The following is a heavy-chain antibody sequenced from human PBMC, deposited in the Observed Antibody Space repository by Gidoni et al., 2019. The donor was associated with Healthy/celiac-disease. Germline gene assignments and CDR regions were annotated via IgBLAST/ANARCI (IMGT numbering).Heavy chain of an antibody. Sequence: QVQLVESGGGVVQPGRSLRLSCAASGFTFSSYAMHWVRQAPGKGLEWVAVISYDGSNKYYADSVKGRFTISRDNSKNTLYLQMNSLRAEDTAVYYCARGLWGDMEYGMDVWGQGTTVTVSS. CDR1: GFTFSSYA. CDR2: ISYDGSNK. D-gene: IGHD5-18*01. CDR3: ARGLWGDMEYGMDV. V-gene: IGHV3-30-3*01. J-gene: IGHJ6*02.